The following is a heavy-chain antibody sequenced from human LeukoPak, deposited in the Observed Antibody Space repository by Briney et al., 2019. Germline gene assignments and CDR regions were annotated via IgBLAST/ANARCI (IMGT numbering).Heavy chain of an antibody. Sequence: PGGSLRLSCATSKFNFNSYGMTWVRQAPGKGLEWVSSISGSGVSTQYAASVQGRFTISRDNSKNTLYLQMNSLRAEDTAVYYCAKDPNGDYIGTFDIWGQGTMVTVSS. D-gene: IGHD4-17*01. CDR3: AKDPNGDYIGTFDI. J-gene: IGHJ3*02. CDR1: KFNFNSYG. V-gene: IGHV3-23*01. CDR2: ISGSGVST.